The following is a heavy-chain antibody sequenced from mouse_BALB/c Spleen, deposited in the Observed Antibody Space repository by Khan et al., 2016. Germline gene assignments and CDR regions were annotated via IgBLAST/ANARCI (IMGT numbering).Heavy chain of an antibody. D-gene: IGHD2-14*01. CDR1: GYAFTNYL. V-gene: IGHV1-54*01. CDR2: INPGSGGT. J-gene: IGHJ1*01. CDR3: ARGYDWYFDV. Sequence: QVQLKESGAELVRPGTSVKVSCKASGYAFTNYLIEWVKQRPGQGLEWIGVINPGSGGTNYNEKFKGEATLTADKSSSTAYMQLSSLTSDDSAVYFGARGYDWYFDVWGAGTTVTVSS.